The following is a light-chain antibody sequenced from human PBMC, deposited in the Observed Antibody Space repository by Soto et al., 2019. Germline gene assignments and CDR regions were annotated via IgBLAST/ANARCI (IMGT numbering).Light chain of an antibody. CDR3: QQYGSSPRT. CDR1: QSVISSY. CDR2: GAS. V-gene: IGKV3-20*01. Sequence: EIVLTQSPGTLSLSPGERATLSCRASQSVISSYLSWYQQKPGQAPRLLLYGASSRATGIPDRFSDSGSWTDFTLTISTLEPEDFAGDYCQQYGSSPRTFGQGTKVEIK. J-gene: IGKJ1*01.